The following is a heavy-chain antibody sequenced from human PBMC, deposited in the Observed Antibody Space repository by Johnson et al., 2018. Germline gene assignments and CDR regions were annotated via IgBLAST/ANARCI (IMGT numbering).Heavy chain of an antibody. D-gene: IGHD3-10*01. CDR1: GFTFSSYA. V-gene: IGHV3-30-3*01. CDR3: ARGLLWFGELVVCYMDV. CDR2: ISYDGSNK. J-gene: IGHJ6*03. Sequence: VQLVESGGGVVQPGRSLRLSCAASGFTFSSYAMHWVRQAPGKGLEWVAVISYDGSNKYYADSVKGRFTISRDNSKNTLNLQMNSLRAEDTAVYYCARGLLWFGELVVCYMDVWGKGTTVTVS.